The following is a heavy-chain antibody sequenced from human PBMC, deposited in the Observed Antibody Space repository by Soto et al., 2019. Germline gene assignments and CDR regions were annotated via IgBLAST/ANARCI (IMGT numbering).Heavy chain of an antibody. Sequence: HEHLVQSGAEVKRPGASLKVSCKASGYSFTGYYIHWVRQAPGQGLEWMGWINPDSGATNYAQNFQGRVTLTSDTSISTASMDLNSLTSDDTAGYYWARGDYGTGGYPFPYFDYWGQGTLVIVSS. D-gene: IGHD2-8*02. V-gene: IGHV1-2*02. CDR1: GYSFTGYY. J-gene: IGHJ4*02. CDR2: INPDSGAT. CDR3: ARGDYGTGGYPFPYFDY.